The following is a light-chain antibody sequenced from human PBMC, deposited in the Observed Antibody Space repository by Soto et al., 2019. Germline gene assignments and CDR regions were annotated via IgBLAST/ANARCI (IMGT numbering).Light chain of an antibody. Sequence: QSVLTQPPSVSGAPGQRVTISCTGSSSNIGAGYDVHWYLQLPGTAPKLLVYTNNNRPSGVPDRFSGSTSGTSASLAITGLQAEDEADYYCQSYDNRLSAYVFGTGTKLTVL. CDR2: TNN. CDR1: SSNIGAGYD. J-gene: IGLJ1*01. V-gene: IGLV1-40*01. CDR3: QSYDNRLSAYV.